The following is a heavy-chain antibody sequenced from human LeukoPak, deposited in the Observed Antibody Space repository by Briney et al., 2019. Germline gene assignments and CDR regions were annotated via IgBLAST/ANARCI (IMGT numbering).Heavy chain of an antibody. D-gene: IGHD3-10*01. Sequence: GGSLRLSSAASGFTFSSYSMNWVRQAPGKGLEWVSSISTSSTYIYYADSLKGRFTISRDNAKNSLYLQMNSLRADDTAVYYCARDLIVGATYYYAMDVWGKGTTVTVSS. J-gene: IGHJ6*04. CDR3: ARDLIVGATYYYAMDV. CDR1: GFTFSSYS. V-gene: IGHV3-21*01. CDR2: ISTSSTYI.